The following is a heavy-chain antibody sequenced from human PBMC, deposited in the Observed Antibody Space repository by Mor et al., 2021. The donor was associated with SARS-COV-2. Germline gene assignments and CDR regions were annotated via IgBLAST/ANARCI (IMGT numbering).Heavy chain of an antibody. D-gene: IGHD3-10*01. J-gene: IGHJ1*01. V-gene: IGHV4-31*02. Sequence: GYYWSWIRQLPGKGLEWIGYTYSGGTTHYNPSLKSRVVISVDTSKDHLSLKLNSVTAADTGVYYCAREGGLGSFGIEYFQYWG. CDR1: GYY. CDR3: AREGGLGSFGIEYFQY. CDR2: TYSGGTT.